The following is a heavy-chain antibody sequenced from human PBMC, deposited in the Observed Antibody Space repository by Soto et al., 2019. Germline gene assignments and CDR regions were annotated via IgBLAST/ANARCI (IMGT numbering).Heavy chain of an antibody. CDR1: GFPLSTCG. D-gene: IGHD1-26*01. Sequence: GGSLRLSCAASGFPLSTCGMHWVRQAPGKGLEWVAMISYDGSNKYYSDSVKGRFTVCRDNSENTLYLQMSSLRAEDTAVYYCAKTPYGGNYYYYYMDVWGKGTTVTVSS. CDR3: AKTPYGGNYYYYYMDV. J-gene: IGHJ6*03. V-gene: IGHV3-30*18. CDR2: ISYDGSNK.